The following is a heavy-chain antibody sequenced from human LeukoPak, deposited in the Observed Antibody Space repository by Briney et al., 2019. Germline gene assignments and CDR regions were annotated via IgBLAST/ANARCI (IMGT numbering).Heavy chain of an antibody. CDR3: AKDYVSGDGYWDFDY. Sequence: GGSLRLSCTASGFIFRDYGMHWVREAPGKGLEWRSVISHDGTSQYYTDSVKGRFTISRDNSKNTVDLQMNSLRVEDTAVYYCAKDYVSGDGYWDFDYWGQGTLVTVSS. D-gene: IGHD5-24*01. V-gene: IGHV3-30*18. CDR1: GFIFRDYG. J-gene: IGHJ4*02. CDR2: ISHDGTSQ.